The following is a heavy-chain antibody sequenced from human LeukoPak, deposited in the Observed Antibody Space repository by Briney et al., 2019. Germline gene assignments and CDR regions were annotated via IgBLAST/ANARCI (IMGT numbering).Heavy chain of an antibody. J-gene: IGHJ4*02. CDR1: GFIFRNYG. CDR3: ARKVWLGELSKTPDY. D-gene: IGHD3-10*01. Sequence: PGGTLRLSCSASGFIFRNYGMNWVRQAPGKGLEWVSGIGPSGDRTYYADSVKGRFTISRDNAKNSLYLQMNSLRAEDTAVYYCARKVWLGELSKTPDYWGQGTLVTVSS. V-gene: IGHV3-23*01. CDR2: IGPSGDRT.